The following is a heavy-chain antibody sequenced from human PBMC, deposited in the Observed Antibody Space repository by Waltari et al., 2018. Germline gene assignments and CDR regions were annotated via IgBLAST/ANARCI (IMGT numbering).Heavy chain of an antibody. D-gene: IGHD2-15*01. CDR3: ARGKEYCSGGSCFYFDY. CDR1: GYTFTSYA. J-gene: IGHJ4*02. Sequence: QVQLVQSGAEVKKPGASVKVSCKASGYTFTSYAMHWVRHAPGQRLEWMGWINAGNGNTKYSQKFQGRVTITRDTSASTAYMELSSLRSEDTAVYYCARGKEYCSGGSCFYFDYWGQGTLVTVSS. CDR2: INAGNGNT. V-gene: IGHV1-3*01.